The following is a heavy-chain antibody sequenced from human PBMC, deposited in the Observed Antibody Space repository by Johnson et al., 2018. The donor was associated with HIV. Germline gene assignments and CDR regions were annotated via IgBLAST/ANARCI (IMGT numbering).Heavy chain of an antibody. CDR1: GFTFSSYA. CDR3: ARDPPGRAFDV. V-gene: IGHV3-30*04. CDR2: ISYDGCNK. J-gene: IGHJ3*01. Sequence: QVQLVESGGGVVQPGRSLRLSCAASGFTFSSYAMHWVRQAPGKGLQWVAVISYDGCNKYYADSVQGRFTISRDNSKNTLFLQMNSLSAEDTAIYYCARDPPGRAFDVWGLETTVTVSS.